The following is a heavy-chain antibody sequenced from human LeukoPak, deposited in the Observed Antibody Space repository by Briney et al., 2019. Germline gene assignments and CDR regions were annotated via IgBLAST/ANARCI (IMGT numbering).Heavy chain of an antibody. CDR3: ARDRYRSGCMDV. CDR2: MYADGST. D-gene: IGHD6-19*01. CDR1: GLTVGINY. V-gene: IGHV3-53*01. Sequence: QSGGSLRLSCAASGLTVGINYMSWVRQAPGKGLEWVSFMYADGSTDYADSVQGRFTISRDNSKNTLYLQMNTLRAEDTAIYYCARDRYRSGCMDVWGQGTTVTV. J-gene: IGHJ6*02.